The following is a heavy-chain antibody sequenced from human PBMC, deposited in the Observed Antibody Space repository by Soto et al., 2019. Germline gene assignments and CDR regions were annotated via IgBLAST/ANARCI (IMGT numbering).Heavy chain of an antibody. J-gene: IGHJ3*02. CDR2: ISGSGGST. Sequence: GGSLRLSCAASGFTFSSYAMSWVRQAPGKGLERVSAISGSGGSTYYADSVKGRFTISRDNSKNTLYLQMNSLRAEDTAVYYCAKGGYYDYIWGVKRLVAFDIWGQGTMVTVSS. CDR1: GFTFSSYA. D-gene: IGHD3-16*01. V-gene: IGHV3-23*01. CDR3: AKGGYYDYIWGVKRLVAFDI.